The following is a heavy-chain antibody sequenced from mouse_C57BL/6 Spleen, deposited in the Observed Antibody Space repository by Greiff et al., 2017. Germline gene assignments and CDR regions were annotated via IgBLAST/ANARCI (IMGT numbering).Heavy chain of an antibody. CDR3: ARDYGSSGYAMDY. V-gene: IGHV1-20*01. J-gene: IGHJ4*01. D-gene: IGHD1-1*01. CDR2: INPYNGDT. CDR1: GYSFTGYF. Sequence: VQLKQSGPELVKPGASVKISCKASGYSFTGYFMNWVMQSHGKSLEWIGRINPYNGDTFYNQKFKGKATLTVDKSSSTAHMELRSLTSEDSAVYYCARDYGSSGYAMDYWGQGTSVTVSS.